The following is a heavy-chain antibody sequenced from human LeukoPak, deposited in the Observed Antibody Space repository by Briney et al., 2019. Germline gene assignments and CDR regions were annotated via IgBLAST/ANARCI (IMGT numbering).Heavy chain of an antibody. J-gene: IGHJ4*02. CDR2: ISGSGGST. D-gene: IGHD2-15*01. CDR1: DNYA. V-gene: IGHV3-23*01. CDR3: AKGGYCSGGSCYPLDY. Sequence: GGSLRLSCAASDNYAMSWVRQAPGKGLEWVSAISGSGGSTYYADSVKGRFTISRDNSKNTLYLQMNSLRAEDTAVYYCAKGGYCSGGSCYPLDYWGQGTLVTVSS.